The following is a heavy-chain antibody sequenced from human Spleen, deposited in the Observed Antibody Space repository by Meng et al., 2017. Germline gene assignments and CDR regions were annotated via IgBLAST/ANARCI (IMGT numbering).Heavy chain of an antibody. J-gene: IGHJ5*02. V-gene: IGHV4-39*01. CDR2: IGHSGFT. CDR1: GGYIGTGAYY. D-gene: IGHD3-22*01. Sequence: QPQLQESGPGLVKPSEALSLTCGVSGGYIGTGAYYWGWIRQAPGKGLEWIGSIGHSGFTYYTPSVRSRVTVSIDTSKNQFSLKLTSVTAADTAVYFCVRSSAWVRTGFDPWGQGTLVTVSS. CDR3: VRSSAWVRTGFDP.